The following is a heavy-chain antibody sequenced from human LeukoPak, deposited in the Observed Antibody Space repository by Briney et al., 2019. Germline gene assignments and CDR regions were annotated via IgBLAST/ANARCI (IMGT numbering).Heavy chain of an antibody. CDR2: INQDSSEK. V-gene: IGHV3-7*01. CDR1: GITFRNYW. Sequence: GGSLGLSCVASGITFRNYWMSWVRQAPGKGLEWVANINQDSSEKYYVDSVKGRFTISRDNAKNSLYLQLNTLRPEDTAVYYCVQGWRDNWGQGTLVAVSS. CDR3: VQGWRDN. D-gene: IGHD2-15*01. J-gene: IGHJ4*02.